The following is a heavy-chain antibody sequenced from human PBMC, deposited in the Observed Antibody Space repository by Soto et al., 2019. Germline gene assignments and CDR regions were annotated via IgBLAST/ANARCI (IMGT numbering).Heavy chain of an antibody. D-gene: IGHD1-26*01. J-gene: IGHJ4*01. Sequence: QTLSLTCAITGDSVSSNSAGWSWVRQSPSRGLEWLGRTYYRSKWYYEYAVSVRGRITINPDTSKNQYSLQLNSVTPEDTAVYFCARGEQYSGRIFDYWGQGTLGTVSS. CDR2: TYYRSKWYY. V-gene: IGHV6-1*01. CDR3: ARGEQYSGRIFDY. CDR1: GDSVSSNSAG.